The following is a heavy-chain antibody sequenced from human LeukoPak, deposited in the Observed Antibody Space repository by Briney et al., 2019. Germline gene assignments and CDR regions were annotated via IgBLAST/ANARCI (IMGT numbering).Heavy chain of an antibody. CDR1: GYSFTSYW. CDR3: ARLPSGSHPYYYYMDV. J-gene: IGHJ6*03. CDR2: IYPGDSDT. D-gene: IGHD1-26*01. V-gene: IGHV5-51*01. Sequence: GESLKISCKGSGYSFTSYWIGWVRQMPGKGLEWMGIIYPGDSDTRYSPSFQGQVTISADKSISTAYLQWSSLKASDTAMYYCARLPSGSHPYYYYMDVWGKGTTVTVSS.